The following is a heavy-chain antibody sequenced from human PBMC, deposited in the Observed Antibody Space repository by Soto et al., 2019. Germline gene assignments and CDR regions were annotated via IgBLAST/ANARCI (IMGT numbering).Heavy chain of an antibody. CDR3: ASRSSGWYFDY. CDR2: ISGSGGIT. Sequence: GGSLRLSCAASGFTFGSYAMNWVRQAPGKGLEWVSCISGSGGITYYADSVKGRFTISRDNSKNTLYLQMNSLRAEDTAVYYCASRSSGWYFDYWGQGTLVTVSS. CDR1: GFTFGSYA. V-gene: IGHV3-23*01. J-gene: IGHJ4*02. D-gene: IGHD6-19*01.